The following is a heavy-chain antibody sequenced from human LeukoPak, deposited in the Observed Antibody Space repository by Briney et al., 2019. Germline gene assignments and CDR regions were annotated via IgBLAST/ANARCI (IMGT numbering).Heavy chain of an antibody. J-gene: IGHJ4*02. D-gene: IGHD5-18*01. V-gene: IGHV1-18*01. Sequence: ASVKVSCKASGCSFTNYGFNWVRQAPGQGLEWMGWISAYNGNTNYAQKLQGRVTMTTDTSTTTAYMELRSLRSDDTAVYYCARGGRGYSYGRELDYWGQGTLVTVSS. CDR1: GCSFTNYG. CDR2: ISAYNGNT. CDR3: ARGGRGYSYGRELDY.